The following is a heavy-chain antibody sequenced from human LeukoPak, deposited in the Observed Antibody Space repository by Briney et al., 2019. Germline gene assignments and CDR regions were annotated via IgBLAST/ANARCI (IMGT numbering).Heavy chain of an antibody. CDR3: ARGPYCGGDCYPGFDY. V-gene: IGHV1-18*04. D-gene: IGHD2-21*02. J-gene: IGHJ4*02. CDR2: ISAYNGNT. CDR1: GYTFTSYG. Sequence: ASVKVSCKASGYTFTSYGISWVRQAPGQGLEWMGWISAYNGNTNYAQKLQGRVTMTTDTSTSTAYMELRSLRSDDTAVYYCARGPYCGGDCYPGFDYWGQGTLVIVSS.